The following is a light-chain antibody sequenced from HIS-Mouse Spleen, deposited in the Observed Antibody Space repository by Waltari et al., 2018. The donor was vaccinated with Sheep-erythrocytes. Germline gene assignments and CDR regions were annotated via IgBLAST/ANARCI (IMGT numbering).Light chain of an antibody. J-gene: IGKJ2*01. V-gene: IGKV3-15*01. CDR2: GAS. CDR1: RSVSSN. Sequence: EIVMTQSPATLSVSPGERATLSSRASRSVSSNLAWYQQKPGQAPRLLIYGASTRATGIPARFSGSGSGTEFTLTISSMQSEDFAVYYCQQYNNWPPPYTFGQGTKLEIK. CDR3: QQYNNWPPPYT.